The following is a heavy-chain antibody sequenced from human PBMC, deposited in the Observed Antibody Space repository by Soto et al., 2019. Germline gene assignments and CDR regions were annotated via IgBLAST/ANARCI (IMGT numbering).Heavy chain of an antibody. D-gene: IGHD1-26*01. Sequence: QVQLQESGPGLVKPSGTLSLTCAVSGGSISSSDWWRWVRQPPGTGLERIGEIYHSGSTNYNPSLKRRVTISVDKSKNQCALKLSSVTAADTAVDYCARGAQLIVGATSFDSWGQGTLVTVSS. CDR1: GGSISSSDW. CDR3: ARGAQLIVGATSFDS. J-gene: IGHJ4*02. CDR2: IYHSGST. V-gene: IGHV4-4*02.